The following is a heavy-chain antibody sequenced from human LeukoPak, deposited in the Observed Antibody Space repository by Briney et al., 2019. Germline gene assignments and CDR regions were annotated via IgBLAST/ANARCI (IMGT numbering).Heavy chain of an antibody. V-gene: IGHV4-59*08. CDR2: IYYSGST. J-gene: IGHJ4*02. CDR1: GGSISSYY. D-gene: IGHD3-22*01. CDR3: ARAVTYYYDSSGYYSFDY. Sequence: SETLSLTCTVSGGSISSYYWSWIRQPPGKGLEWIGYIYYSGSTNYNPSLKSRVTISVDTSKTQFSLKLSSVNAADTAVYYCARAVTYYYDSSGYYSFDYWGQGTLVTVSS.